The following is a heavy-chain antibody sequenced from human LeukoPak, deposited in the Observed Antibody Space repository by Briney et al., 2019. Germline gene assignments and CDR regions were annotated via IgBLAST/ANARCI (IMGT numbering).Heavy chain of an antibody. CDR3: AREGRYFDWLSGHFDY. Sequence: SETLSLTCTVSGGSISSYYWSWIRQPPGKGLEWIGYIYYSGSTNYNPSPKSRVTISVDTSKNQFSLKLSSVTAADTAVYYCAREGRYFDWLSGHFDYWGQGTLVTVSS. V-gene: IGHV4-59*01. J-gene: IGHJ4*02. D-gene: IGHD3-9*01. CDR2: IYYSGST. CDR1: GGSISSYY.